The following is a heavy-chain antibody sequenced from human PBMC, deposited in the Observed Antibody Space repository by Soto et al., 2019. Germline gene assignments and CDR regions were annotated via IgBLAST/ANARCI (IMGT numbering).Heavy chain of an antibody. CDR2: INPNSGGT. D-gene: IGHD3-22*01. CDR1: GYTFTGYY. CDR3: ARDYTMIVSNWFDP. Sequence: ASVKVSCKASGYTFTGYYMHWVRQAPGQGLEWMGWINPNSGGTNYAQKFQGRVTMTRDTSTSTAYMELSRLRSDDTAVYYCARDYTMIVSNWFDPWGQGTLVTVSS. J-gene: IGHJ5*02. V-gene: IGHV1-2*02.